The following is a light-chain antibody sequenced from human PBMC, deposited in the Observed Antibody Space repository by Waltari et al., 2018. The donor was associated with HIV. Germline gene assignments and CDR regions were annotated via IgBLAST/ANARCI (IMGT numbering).Light chain of an antibody. Sequence: DFVMTQSPDSLAVSLGERATINCKSSQSVLYRPNNRNYLAWYQQKPGQPPRLLIYWASTRESGVPDRFSGSGSGTDFTLTISSLQAEDVAVYYCQQYYSTPPEGSWTFGQGTRVEIK. CDR1: QSVLYRPNNRNY. CDR2: WAS. J-gene: IGKJ1*01. CDR3: QQYYSTPPEGSWT. V-gene: IGKV4-1*01.